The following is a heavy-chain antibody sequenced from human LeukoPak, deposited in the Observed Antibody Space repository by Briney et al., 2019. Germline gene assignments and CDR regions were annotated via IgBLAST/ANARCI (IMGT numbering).Heavy chain of an antibody. Sequence: PSETLSLTCTVSGGSISSGGYYWSWIRQHPGKGLEWIGYIYYSGSTYYNPSLKSRVTISVDTSKNQFSLKLSSVTAADTAVYYCARGHYDSSGYQGAVQHWGQGTLVTVSS. D-gene: IGHD3-22*01. J-gene: IGHJ1*01. V-gene: IGHV4-31*03. CDR2: IYYSGST. CDR3: ARGHYDSSGYQGAVQH. CDR1: GGSISSGGYY.